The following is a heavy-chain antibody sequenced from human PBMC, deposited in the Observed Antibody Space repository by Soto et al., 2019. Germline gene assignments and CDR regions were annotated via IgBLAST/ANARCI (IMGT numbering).Heavy chain of an antibody. CDR1: GGSVSSGIYY. CDR2: IHYSGST. D-gene: IGHD4-17*01. J-gene: IGHJ3*02. CDR3: ARGDDYGGKSAFDI. Sequence: PSETLSLTCTVSGGSVSSGIYYWSWIRHPPGKGLEWIGYIHYSGSTNYNPSLKSRVAISVDTAKNQFSLRLSSLTAADTAVYYCARGDDYGGKSAFDIWGQGTMVTVSS. V-gene: IGHV4-61*01.